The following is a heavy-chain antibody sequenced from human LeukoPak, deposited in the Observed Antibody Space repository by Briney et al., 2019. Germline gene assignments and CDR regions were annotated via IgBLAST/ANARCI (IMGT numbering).Heavy chain of an antibody. J-gene: IGHJ3*02. CDR1: GFTFSSYS. D-gene: IGHD4-23*01. CDR2: ISSSSSTI. CDR3: ARAGLGGYGGTPLRLAFDI. Sequence: GGSLRLSCAASGFTFSSYSMNWVRQAPGKGLEGVSYISSSSSTIYYADSVKGRFTISRDNAKNSLYLQMNSLRAEDTAVYYCARAGLGGYGGTPLRLAFDIWSQGTMVTVSS. V-gene: IGHV3-48*04.